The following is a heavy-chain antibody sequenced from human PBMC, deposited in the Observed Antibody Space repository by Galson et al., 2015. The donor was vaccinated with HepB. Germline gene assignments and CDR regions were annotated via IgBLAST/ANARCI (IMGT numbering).Heavy chain of an antibody. J-gene: IGHJ4*02. V-gene: IGHV3-48*02. CDR2: INTIGSAI. D-gene: IGHD1-26*01. CDR3: ARGLLKTFDS. CDR1: GFTFSSYT. Sequence: LRLSCAASGFTFSSYTMNWVRQAPGKGLEWVSYINTIGSAIYYADSVKGRFTITRDNAKNSLYLQLNSLRDDDTAVYYCARGLLKTFDSWGQGTLVTVSS.